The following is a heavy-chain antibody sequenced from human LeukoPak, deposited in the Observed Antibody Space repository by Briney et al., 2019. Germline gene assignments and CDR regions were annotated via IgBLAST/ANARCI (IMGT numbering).Heavy chain of an antibody. Sequence: SQTLSLTCTVSGGSISSGNHYWSWIRQPPGKGLEWIGYIYNSGSTYYNPSLKSRVTISVDTSKNQFSLKLSSVTAADTAVYYCARGGGYYDSSGYYTNNDAFDIWGQGTKVTVSS. V-gene: IGHV4-30-4*01. J-gene: IGHJ3*02. CDR3: ARGGGYYDSSGYYTNNDAFDI. CDR1: GGSISSGNHY. D-gene: IGHD3-22*01. CDR2: IYNSGST.